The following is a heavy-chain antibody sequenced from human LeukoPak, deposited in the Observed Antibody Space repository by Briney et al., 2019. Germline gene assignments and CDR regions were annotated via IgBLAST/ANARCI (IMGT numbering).Heavy chain of an antibody. CDR3: AKGGSGSYYVRYYYYMDV. CDR1: GFTFSSYG. CDR2: IRYDGSNK. Sequence: GGSLRLSCAASGFTFSSYGMHWVRQAPGKGLEWVAFIRYDGSNKYYADSVKGRFTISRDNSKNTLYLQMNSLRAEDTAVYYCAKGGSGSYYVRYYYYMDVWGKGTTVTISS. J-gene: IGHJ6*03. V-gene: IGHV3-30*02. D-gene: IGHD1-26*01.